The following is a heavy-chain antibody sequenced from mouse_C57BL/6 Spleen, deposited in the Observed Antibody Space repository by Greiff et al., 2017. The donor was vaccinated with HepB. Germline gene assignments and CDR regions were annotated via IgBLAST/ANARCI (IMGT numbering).Heavy chain of an antibody. V-gene: IGHV1-76*01. Sequence: QVQLQQSGAELVRPGASVKLSCKASGYTFTDYYINWVKQRPGQGLEWIARIYPGSGNTYYNEKFKGKATLTAEKSSSTAYMQLSSLTSEDSAVYFCARPFYYDYDWFAYWGQGTLVTVSA. CDR1: GYTFTDYY. CDR3: ARPFYYDYDWFAY. J-gene: IGHJ3*01. D-gene: IGHD2-4*01. CDR2: IYPGSGNT.